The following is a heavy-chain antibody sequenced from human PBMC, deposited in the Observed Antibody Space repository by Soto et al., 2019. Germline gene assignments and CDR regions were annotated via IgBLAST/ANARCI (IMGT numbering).Heavy chain of an antibody. CDR1: GGPISSGGYY. D-gene: IGHD2-2*02. Sequence: SETLSLTCTVSGGPISSGGYYWSWIRQHPGKGLEWIGYIYYSGSTYYNPSLKSRVTISVDTSKNQFSLKLSSVTAADTAVYYCARGYCSSTSCYTNLWFDPWGQGTLVTVSS. CDR3: ARGYCSSTSCYTNLWFDP. CDR2: IYYSGST. J-gene: IGHJ5*02. V-gene: IGHV4-31*03.